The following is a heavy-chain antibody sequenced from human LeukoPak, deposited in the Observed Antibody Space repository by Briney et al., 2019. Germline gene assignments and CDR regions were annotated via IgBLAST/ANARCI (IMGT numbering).Heavy chain of an antibody. Sequence: SETLSLTCTVSGGSISSGGYYWSWIRQPPGKGLEWIGYIYHSGSTYYNPSLKSRVTISVDRSKNQFSLKLSSVTAADTAVYYCARYGSWFDPWGQGTLVTVSS. CDR3: ARYGSWFDP. CDR1: GGSISSGGYY. J-gene: IGHJ5*02. V-gene: IGHV4-30-2*01. D-gene: IGHD3-10*01. CDR2: IYHSGST.